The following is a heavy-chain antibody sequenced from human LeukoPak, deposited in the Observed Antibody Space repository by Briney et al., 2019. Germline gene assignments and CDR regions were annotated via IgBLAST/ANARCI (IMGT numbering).Heavy chain of an antibody. V-gene: IGHV3-7*01. CDR3: ARDRGGIAARPGAFDI. CDR2: IKQDGSEK. J-gene: IGHJ3*02. Sequence: PGGSLRLSCVASGFTFSSYWMSWVRQAPGKGLEWVANIKQDGSEKYYVDSVKGRFTISRDNAKNSLYLQMNSLRAEDTAVYYCARDRGGIAARPGAFDIWGQGTMVTVSS. CDR1: GFTFSSYW. D-gene: IGHD6-6*01.